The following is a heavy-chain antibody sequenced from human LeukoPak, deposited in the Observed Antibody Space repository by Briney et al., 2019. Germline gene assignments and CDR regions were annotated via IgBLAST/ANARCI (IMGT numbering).Heavy chain of an antibody. CDR1: GIRFNDYW. J-gene: IGHJ4*02. CDR2: IKEDGGEM. D-gene: IGHD1-14*01. CDR3: ASGMIEFDY. V-gene: IGHV3-7*01. Sequence: PGGSLRLSCTVSGIRFNDYWMSWVRQAPGKGLEWVANIKEDGGEMYYVDSVKGRFIISRDNAKNSVYLQMNTLRVEDTAVYYCASGMIEFDYWGQGTLVTVSS.